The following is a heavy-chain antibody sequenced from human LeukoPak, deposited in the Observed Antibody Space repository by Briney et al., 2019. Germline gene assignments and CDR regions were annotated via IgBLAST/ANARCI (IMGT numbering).Heavy chain of an antibody. CDR3: ARVSYDYGDSYYFDY. D-gene: IGHD4-17*01. CDR1: GGSISSGGYY. J-gene: IGHJ4*02. Sequence: EPSKTLSLTCTVSGGSISSGGYYWSWIRQHPGKGLEWIGYIYYSGSTYYNPSLKSRVTISVDTSKNQFSLKLSSVTAADTAVYYCARVSYDYGDSYYFDYWGQGTLVTVSS. V-gene: IGHV4-31*03. CDR2: IYYSGST.